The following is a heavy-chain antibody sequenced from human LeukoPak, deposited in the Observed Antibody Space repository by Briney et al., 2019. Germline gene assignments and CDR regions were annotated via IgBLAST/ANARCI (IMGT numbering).Heavy chain of an antibody. CDR1: GYSFTSYW. J-gene: IGHJ5*02. V-gene: IGHV5-10-1*01. CDR3: ARHPDIVVVPADDWFDP. Sequence: GESLKISCKGSGYSFTSYWISWVRQMPGKGLEWMGRIDPSDSYTNYSPSFQGHVTISADKSISTAYQQWSSLKASDTAMYYCARHPDIVVVPADDWFDPWGQGTLVTVSS. CDR2: IDPSDSYT. D-gene: IGHD2-2*01.